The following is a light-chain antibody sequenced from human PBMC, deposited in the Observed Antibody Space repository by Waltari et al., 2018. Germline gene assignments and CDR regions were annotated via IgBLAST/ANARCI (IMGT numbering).Light chain of an antibody. CDR1: QRVSRT. J-gene: IGKJ1*01. CDR2: GAS. Sequence: EIVLTQSPGTLSLSPGERATLSCRASQRVSRTLAWDQQKPGQAPRLLIYGASTRATGIPERFSGGGSGTDFSLTISRLEPEDFAVYYCQHYVSLPATFGQGTKVEIK. V-gene: IGKV3-20*01. CDR3: QHYVSLPAT.